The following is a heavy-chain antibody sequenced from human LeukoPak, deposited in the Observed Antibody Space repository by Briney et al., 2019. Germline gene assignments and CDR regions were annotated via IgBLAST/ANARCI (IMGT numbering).Heavy chain of an antibody. Sequence: ASVKVSCKASGYTFTSYGISWVRQARGQGLEWMGWISAYNGNTNYAQKLQGRVTMPTDPSPSTAYMELRSLKPDDPAVYYCARDSAVAGPRPDYWGQGTLVTVSS. CDR1: GYTFTSYG. CDR2: ISAYNGNT. D-gene: IGHD6-19*01. V-gene: IGHV1-18*01. J-gene: IGHJ4*02. CDR3: ARDSAVAGPRPDY.